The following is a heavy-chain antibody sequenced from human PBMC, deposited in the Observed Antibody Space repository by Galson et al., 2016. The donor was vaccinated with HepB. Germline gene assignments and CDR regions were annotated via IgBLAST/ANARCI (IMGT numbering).Heavy chain of an antibody. V-gene: IGHV5-51*01. Sequence: QSGAEVKKPGESLKISCKASGYRFTSHWIAWVRQMPGKGLEWMGIIDPGDSDTIYSPSFQGQVTISADRSISTVFLQWNSLKASDTARYYCARFESIWMVGGGVDVSESDGSDIWGQGTMITVSS. CDR3: ARFESIWMVGGGVDVSESDGSDI. D-gene: IGHD3-10*01. J-gene: IGHJ3*02. CDR2: IDPGDSDT. CDR1: GYRFTSHW.